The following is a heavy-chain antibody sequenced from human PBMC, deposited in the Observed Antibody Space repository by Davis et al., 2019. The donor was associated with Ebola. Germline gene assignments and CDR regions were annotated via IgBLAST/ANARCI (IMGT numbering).Heavy chain of an antibody. D-gene: IGHD6-13*01. CDR3: ARGSRQLGIVVAY. V-gene: IGHV3-33*01. Sequence: PGGSLRLSCAASGFTFSSYGMHWVRQAPGKGLEWVAVIWYDGSNKYYADSVKGRFTISRDNSKNTLYLQMNSLRAEDTAVYYCARGSRQLGIVVAYWGQGTLVTVSS. J-gene: IGHJ4*02. CDR1: GFTFSSYG. CDR2: IWYDGSNK.